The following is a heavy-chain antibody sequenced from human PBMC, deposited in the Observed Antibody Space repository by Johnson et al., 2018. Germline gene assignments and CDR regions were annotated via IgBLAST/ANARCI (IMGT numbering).Heavy chain of an antibody. CDR2: IRSKAYGGTT. Sequence: VQLVESGGGLVQPGRSLRLSCTASGFTFGDYAMSWFRQAPGKGLEWVGFIRSKAYGGTTEYAASVKGRFTITRDDSKSIAYLQMNSLKTEDTAGYYCTRYCGGGSGDYYCMDVGGKGTTVTVSS. CDR1: GFTFGDYA. J-gene: IGHJ6*03. V-gene: IGHV3-49*03. CDR3: TRYCGGGSGDYYCMDV. D-gene: IGHD2-15*01.